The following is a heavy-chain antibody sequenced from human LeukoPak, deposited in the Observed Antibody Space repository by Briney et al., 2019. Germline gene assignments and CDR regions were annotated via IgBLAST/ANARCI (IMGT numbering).Heavy chain of an antibody. CDR2: IAGSDGFT. V-gene: IGHV3-23*01. CDR1: GFPFSSYA. J-gene: IGHJ4*02. Sequence: GGSLRLSCAASGFPFSSYATNWVRQAPGKGLEWVSVIAGSDGFTQYADSVKGRFTISRDNSKNTVYLQMNRLRVEDTALYYCVRSLDYWGQGTLVTVSS. CDR3: VRSLDY.